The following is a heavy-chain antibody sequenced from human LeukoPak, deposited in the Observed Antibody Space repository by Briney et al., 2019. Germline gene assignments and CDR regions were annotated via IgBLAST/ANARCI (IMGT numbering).Heavy chain of an antibody. CDR3: ARDKGSQSRRKWFDP. V-gene: IGHV1-69*13. J-gene: IGHJ5*02. Sequence: SVKVSCKASGGTFSSYAISWVRQAPGQGLEWMGGIIPIFGTANYAQKFQGRVTITADESTSTAYMELSSLRSEDTAVYYWARDKGSQSRRKWFDPWGQGTLVTVSS. CDR1: GGTFSSYA. CDR2: IIPIFGTA.